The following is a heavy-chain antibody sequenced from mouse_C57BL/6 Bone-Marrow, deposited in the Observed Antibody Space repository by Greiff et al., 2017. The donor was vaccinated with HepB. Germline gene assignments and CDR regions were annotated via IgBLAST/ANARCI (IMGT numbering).Heavy chain of an antibody. J-gene: IGHJ4*01. CDR3: TRRRLPVYAMDY. CDR2: IDPETGGT. Sequence: VQLQQSGAELVRPGASVTLSCKASGYTFTDYEMPWVKQTPVHGLEWIGAIDPETGGTAYNQKFKGKAILTADKSSSTAYMELRSLTSEDSAVYYCTRRRLPVYAMDYWGQGTSVTVSS. D-gene: IGHD2-2*01. V-gene: IGHV1-15*01. CDR1: GYTFTDYE.